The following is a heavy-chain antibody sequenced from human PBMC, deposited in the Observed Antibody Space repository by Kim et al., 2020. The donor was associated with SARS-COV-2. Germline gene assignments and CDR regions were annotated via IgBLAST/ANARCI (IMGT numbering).Heavy chain of an antibody. Sequence: SETLSLTCTVSGGSIRCSSYYWGWIRQPPGKGLEWIGSIYYSGSTYYNPSLKSRVTISVDTSKNQFSLKLSSVTAADTAVYYCARQPGWIQLWYFDYWGQGTLVTVSS. CDR2: IYYSGST. J-gene: IGHJ4*02. D-gene: IGHD5-18*01. CDR1: GGSIRCSSYY. CDR3: ARQPGWIQLWYFDY. V-gene: IGHV4-39*01.